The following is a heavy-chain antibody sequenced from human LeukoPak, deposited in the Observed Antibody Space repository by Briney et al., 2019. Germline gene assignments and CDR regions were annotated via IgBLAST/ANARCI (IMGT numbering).Heavy chain of an antibody. CDR1: GFTFSNYG. V-gene: IGHV3-30*18. CDR2: ITYDGSSE. CDR3: AKRGDGGHKSLEY. J-gene: IGHJ4*02. D-gene: IGHD3-16*01. Sequence: GGSLRLSCVASGFTFSNYGMHWVRQAPAKGLEWVATITYDGSSEYYADSVKDRFTVSRDNSKNTLYLQMSSLKTEDTAVYYCAKRGDGGHKSLEYWGQGTLVIVSS.